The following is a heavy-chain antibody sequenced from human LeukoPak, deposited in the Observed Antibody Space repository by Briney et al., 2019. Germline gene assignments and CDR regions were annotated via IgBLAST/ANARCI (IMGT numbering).Heavy chain of an antibody. V-gene: IGHV1-2*02. Sequence: ASVKVSCKASGYTFTGYYMHWVRQAPGHGLEWMGWINPNSGGTNYAQKFQGRVTMTRDTSISTAYMELSRLRSDDTAVYYCARAVRTVGATRRIDYWGQGTLVTVSS. J-gene: IGHJ4*02. CDR2: INPNSGGT. CDR1: GYTFTGYY. CDR3: ARAVRTVGATRRIDY. D-gene: IGHD1-26*01.